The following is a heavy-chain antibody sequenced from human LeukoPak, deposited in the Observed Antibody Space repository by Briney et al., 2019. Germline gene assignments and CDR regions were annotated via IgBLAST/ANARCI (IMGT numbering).Heavy chain of an antibody. CDR2: ISGSGGST. CDR1: GFTFSSYA. V-gene: IGHV3-23*01. J-gene: IGHJ4*02. CDR3: WDWTHPASYFDY. D-gene: IGHD3/OR15-3a*01. Sequence: PGGSLRLSCAASGFTFSSYAMSWVRQAPGKGLEWVSAISGSGGSTYYADSVKGRFTISRDNSKNTLYLQMNSLRAEDTAVYYCWDWTHPASYFDYWGQGTLVTVSS.